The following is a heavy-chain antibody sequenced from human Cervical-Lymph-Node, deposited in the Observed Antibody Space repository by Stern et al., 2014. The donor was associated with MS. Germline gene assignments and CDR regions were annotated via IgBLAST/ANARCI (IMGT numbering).Heavy chain of an antibody. Sequence: QVQLQESGPGLVKPSQTLSLTCTVSGGSIISGSSYWCWIRQPAGKGLEWIGHIYTNGTANYNPSLKSRVTISIDTSKNQFSLNLRSMTAADTAVYYCARAEWLRFAGLDVWGQGTTVTVSS. D-gene: IGHD5-12*01. CDR2: IYTNGTA. J-gene: IGHJ6*02. CDR3: ARAEWLRFAGLDV. CDR1: GGSIISGSSY. V-gene: IGHV4-61*02.